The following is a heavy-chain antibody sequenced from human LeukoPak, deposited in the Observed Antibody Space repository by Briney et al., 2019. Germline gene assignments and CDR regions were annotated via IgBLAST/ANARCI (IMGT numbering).Heavy chain of an antibody. CDR2: ISYDGSNE. J-gene: IGHJ4*02. D-gene: IGHD3-10*01. V-gene: IGHV3-30-3*01. Sequence: PGGSLRLSCAASGFTFSRYAMNWVRQAPGKGLEWVAVISYDGSNEYYADSVKGRFTISRDSSENTLYLQMNSLRVEDTAVYYCARVGYYSSGPFSYFDYWGQGTLVTVSS. CDR3: ARVGYYSSGPFSYFDY. CDR1: GFTFSRYA.